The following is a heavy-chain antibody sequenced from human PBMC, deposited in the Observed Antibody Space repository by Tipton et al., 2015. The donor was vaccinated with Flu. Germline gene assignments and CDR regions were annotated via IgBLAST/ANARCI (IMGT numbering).Heavy chain of an antibody. J-gene: IGHJ4*02. CDR2: IYTSGST. Sequence: TLSLTCTVSGGSISSGSYYWSRIRQPAGKGLEWIGRIYTSGSTNYNPSLKSRVTISVDTSKNQFSLKLSSVTAADTAAYYCARERDVLLWFGELGYFDYWGQGTLVTVSS. D-gene: IGHD3-10*01. CDR3: ARERDVLLWFGELGYFDY. CDR1: GGSISSGSYY. V-gene: IGHV4-61*02.